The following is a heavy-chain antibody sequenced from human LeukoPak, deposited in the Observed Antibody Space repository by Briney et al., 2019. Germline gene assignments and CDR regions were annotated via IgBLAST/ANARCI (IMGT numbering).Heavy chain of an antibody. V-gene: IGHV4-39*07. CDR1: GGSISSSSYY. CDR3: ARGRGKQLVVKHHIVYFDY. J-gene: IGHJ4*02. Sequence: SETLSLTCTVSGGSISSSSYYWGWIRQPPGKGLEWIGSIYYSGSTYYNPSLKSRVTISVDTSKNQFSLKLSSVTAADTAVYYCARGRGKQLVVKHHIVYFDYWGQGTLVTVSS. D-gene: IGHD6-13*01. CDR2: IYYSGST.